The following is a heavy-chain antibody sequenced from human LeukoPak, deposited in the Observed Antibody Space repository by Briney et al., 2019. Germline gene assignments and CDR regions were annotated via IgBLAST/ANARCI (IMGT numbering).Heavy chain of an antibody. Sequence: GRSLRLSCAASGFTFDDYAMHWVRQPPGEGLEWVSGISWNSGRIGYADSVKGRFTISRGNAKNSLYLQTNSLRVEDMALYYCAKAFYFASDYYAFDIWGQGTMVTVSS. V-gene: IGHV3-9*03. CDR3: AKAFYFASDYYAFDI. D-gene: IGHD3-10*01. CDR1: GFTFDDYA. J-gene: IGHJ3*02. CDR2: ISWNSGRI.